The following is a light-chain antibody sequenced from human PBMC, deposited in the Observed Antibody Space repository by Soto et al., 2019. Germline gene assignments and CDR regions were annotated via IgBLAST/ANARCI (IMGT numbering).Light chain of an antibody. Sequence: QPVLTQPPSASASLGASVTLTCTLTSGYSNYKVDWYQQRPGKGPRFVMRVGTGGIVGSKGDGIPDRFSVLGSGLNRYLTIKNFQEEDESDCHCGAEHGSGSKFVQVLGGGTKVTVL. CDR2: VGTGGIVG. CDR3: GAEHGSGSKFVQV. J-gene: IGLJ2*01. CDR1: SGYSNYK. V-gene: IGLV9-49*01.